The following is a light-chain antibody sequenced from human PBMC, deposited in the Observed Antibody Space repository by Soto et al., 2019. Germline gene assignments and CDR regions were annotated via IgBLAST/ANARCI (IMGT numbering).Light chain of an antibody. V-gene: IGLV1-44*01. Sequence: QSVLTQPPSASGTPGQRVTISCSGSSSNIGSNTVNWYQHIPGTAPKLLIYNNNQRPSGVPDRFSGSKSGTSASLAIGGLQSEDEADYYCAPWDDSLNGYVFGTGTKVTVL. CDR1: SSNIGSNT. CDR3: APWDDSLNGYV. J-gene: IGLJ1*01. CDR2: NNN.